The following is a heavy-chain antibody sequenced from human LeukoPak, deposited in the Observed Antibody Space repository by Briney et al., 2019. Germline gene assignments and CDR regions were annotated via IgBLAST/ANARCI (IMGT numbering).Heavy chain of an antibody. CDR1: GGSFSGYY. CDR2: INHSGST. Sequence: SETLSLTCAVYGGSFSGYYWSWIRQPPGKGLEWIGEINHSGSTNYNPSLKSRVTISVDTSKNQFSLKLSSVTAADTAVYYCARVIVGATTHAFDIWGQGTMVTVSS. CDR3: ARVIVGATTHAFDI. J-gene: IGHJ3*02. D-gene: IGHD1-26*01. V-gene: IGHV4-34*01.